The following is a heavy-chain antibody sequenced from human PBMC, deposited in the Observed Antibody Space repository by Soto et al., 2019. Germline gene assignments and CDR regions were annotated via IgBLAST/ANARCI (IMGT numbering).Heavy chain of an antibody. Sequence: SETLSLTCTVSGGSISSYYWSWVRQPPGKGLEWIGYIYYSGSTNYNPSLKSRVTISVDTSKNQFSLKLSSVTAADTAVYYCARDSSSGWDYYYYMDVWGKGTTVTVSS. CDR3: ARDSSSGWDYYYYMDV. D-gene: IGHD6-19*01. J-gene: IGHJ6*03. CDR1: GGSISSYY. V-gene: IGHV4-59*01. CDR2: IYYSGST.